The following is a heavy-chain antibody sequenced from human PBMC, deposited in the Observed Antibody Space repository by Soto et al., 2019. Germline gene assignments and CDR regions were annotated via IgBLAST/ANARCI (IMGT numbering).Heavy chain of an antibody. Sequence: QIQLVQSGAEVKKTGASVKVSCKASGYMFSKYGIAWVRQAPGQGLEWMGWISASNGNTNFARKHQGRVIMTTDTSTNTAYLELTNLKSDDTGVYFCARAVMLTALSDFDHWGQGTLVTVSS. CDR2: ISASNGNT. V-gene: IGHV1-18*01. J-gene: IGHJ4*02. CDR1: GYMFSKYG. D-gene: IGHD2-21*02. CDR3: ARAVMLTALSDFDH.